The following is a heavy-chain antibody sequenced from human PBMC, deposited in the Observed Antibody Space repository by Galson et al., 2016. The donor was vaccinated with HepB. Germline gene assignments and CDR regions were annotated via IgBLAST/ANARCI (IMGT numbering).Heavy chain of an antibody. CDR2: ISDDGTNK. CDR3: VAGKEYFQH. Sequence: SLRLSCAASGFSFRNYGMHWVRQAPGKGLDWVSAISDDGTNKYYADSVKGRFTISRDNSKITLSLQMNSLRAEDTAVYYCVAGKEYFQHWGQGTLVTVSS. V-gene: IGHV3-30*03. CDR1: GFSFRNYG. D-gene: IGHD6-19*01. J-gene: IGHJ1*01.